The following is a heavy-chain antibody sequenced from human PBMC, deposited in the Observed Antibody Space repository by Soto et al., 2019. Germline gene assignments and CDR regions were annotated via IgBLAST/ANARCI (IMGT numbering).Heavy chain of an antibody. CDR3: ARHPTVSAFYYYGMDV. Sequence: GGSLRLSCAASGFTFGSYAMTWVRQAPGKGLEWVSTMSGSGGSIYHADSVQGRFTISRDNSKNTLYLQMNSLRAEDTAVYYCARHPTVSAFYYYGMDVWGQGTTVTVSS. D-gene: IGHD4-4*01. CDR2: MSGSGGSI. V-gene: IGHV3-23*01. CDR1: GFTFGSYA. J-gene: IGHJ6*02.